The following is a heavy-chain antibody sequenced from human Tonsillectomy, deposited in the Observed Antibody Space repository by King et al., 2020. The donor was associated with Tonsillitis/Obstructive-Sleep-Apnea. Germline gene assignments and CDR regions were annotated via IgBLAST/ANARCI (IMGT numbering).Heavy chain of an antibody. CDR1: GGTFSSYT. CDR3: ARARRFCSGNSCYRDFDY. D-gene: IGHD2-2*01. Sequence: VQLVQSGAEVKKPGSSVKVSCKASGGTFSSYTINWVRHAPGQGLECVGGIIPIFGTANYAQKLQGRVTITADESTSTAYMELSSLRSEDTAVYYCARARRFCSGNSCYRDFDYWGQGTLVTVSS. J-gene: IGHJ4*02. CDR2: IIPIFGTA. V-gene: IGHV1-69*01.